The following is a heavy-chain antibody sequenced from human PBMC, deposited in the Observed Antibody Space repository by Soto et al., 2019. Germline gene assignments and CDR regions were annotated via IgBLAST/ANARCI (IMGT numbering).Heavy chain of an antibody. D-gene: IGHD3-3*01. CDR1: GFTFSSYA. V-gene: IGHV3-30*04. CDR2: ISYDGRNK. J-gene: IGHJ4*02. CDR3: AREIERLLGY. Sequence: QVQLVESGRGVVQPGRSLRLSCAASGFTFSSYAMHWVRQAPGKGLEWVAVISYDGRNKYYADSVKGRFTISRDNSKNTLYLQMNSLRAEDTAVYYCAREIERLLGYWGQGTLVTVSS.